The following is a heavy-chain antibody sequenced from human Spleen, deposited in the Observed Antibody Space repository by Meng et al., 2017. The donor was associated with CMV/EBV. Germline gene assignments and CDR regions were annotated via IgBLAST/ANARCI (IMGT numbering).Heavy chain of an antibody. CDR1: GFIFSSFA. CDR2: IRGGADYT. V-gene: IGHV3-23*01. J-gene: IGHJ1*01. D-gene: IGHD6-13*01. Sequence: GESLKISCAASGFIFSSFAMTWVRQAPGKGLEWVSAIRGGADYTFYADSVKGRFTISRDNSKNTLYLQINGLRAEDSAVYYCARGGSSWIPGEHWGQGTLVTVSS. CDR3: ARGGSSWIPGEH.